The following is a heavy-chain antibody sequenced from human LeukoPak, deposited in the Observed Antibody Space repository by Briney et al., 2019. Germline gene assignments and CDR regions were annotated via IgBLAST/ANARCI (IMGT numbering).Heavy chain of an antibody. D-gene: IGHD3-22*01. V-gene: IGHV1-69*13. CDR3: ARGSCSSGYYCPQYFDY. J-gene: IGHJ4*02. CDR2: IIPIFGTT. Sequence: GASVKVSCKASGYTFTSYYMHWVRQAPGQGLEWMGEIIPIFGTTHYAQKFQGRVTITADESTTTAYMELSSLRSEDTAVYYCARGSCSSGYYCPQYFDYWGQGTLVTVSS. CDR1: GYTFTSYY.